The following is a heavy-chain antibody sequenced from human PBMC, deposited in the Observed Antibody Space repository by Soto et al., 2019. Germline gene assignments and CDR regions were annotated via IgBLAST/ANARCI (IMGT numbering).Heavy chain of an antibody. CDR2: VGGSGDST. D-gene: IGHD2-15*01. Sequence: EVQLLDSGGGLVQPGGSLRLSCAASGFTFSNYAMSWVRQAPGKGLEWVSGVGGSGDSTYYADSVKGRFTISRDNSKDTLYLQRNSLRAEDTAVYYCAKSPLGYCSGGSCYPPHYFDYWGQGTLVTVSS. J-gene: IGHJ4*02. CDR3: AKSPLGYCSGGSCYPPHYFDY. CDR1: GFTFSNYA. V-gene: IGHV3-23*01.